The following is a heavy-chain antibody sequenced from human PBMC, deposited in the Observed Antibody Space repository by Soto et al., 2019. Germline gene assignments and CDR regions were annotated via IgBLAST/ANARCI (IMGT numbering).Heavy chain of an antibody. D-gene: IGHD6-13*01. CDR2: IYWNDDK. CDR3: AHRRTAARPNYFDY. Sequence: GPTLVNPTQTLTLTCTFSGFSLSTNGVGVGWIRQPPGKALEWLASIYWNDDKRYSPSLESRFTITKDTSKNQVVLTMTNMDPVDTGTYYCAHRRTAARPNYFDYWGQGTLVTVSS. V-gene: IGHV2-5*01. J-gene: IGHJ4*02. CDR1: GFSLSTNGVG.